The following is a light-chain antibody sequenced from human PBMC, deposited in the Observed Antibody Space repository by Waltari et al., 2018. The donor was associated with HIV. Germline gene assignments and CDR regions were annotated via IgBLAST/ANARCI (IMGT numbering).Light chain of an antibody. CDR1: SGDVGGYNF. J-gene: IGLJ2*01. V-gene: IGLV2-14*03. Sequence: SALTQPASVSGSPGQSITISCSGTSGDVGGYNFVSWYQKHPGKAPKLIIYNVSRRPSGVSILFSGSRSANTASLTISGLQVEDEADYFCSSYTSSGPRYVLFGGGTRLTVL. CDR2: NVS. CDR3: SSYTSSGPRYVL.